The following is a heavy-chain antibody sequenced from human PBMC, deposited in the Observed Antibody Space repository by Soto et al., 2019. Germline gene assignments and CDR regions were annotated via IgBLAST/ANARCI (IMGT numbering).Heavy chain of an antibody. V-gene: IGHV3-23*01. CDR1: GFTFSSYA. CDR2: ISGSGGST. J-gene: IGHJ6*03. Sequence: GGSLRLSCAASGFTFSSYAMSWVRQAPGKGLGWVSAISGSGGSTYYTDSVKGRFTISRDNSKNTLYLQMNSLRADDTAVYYCAKAPTYDYYYYMDVWGKGTTVTGSS. CDR3: AKAPTYDYYYYMDV.